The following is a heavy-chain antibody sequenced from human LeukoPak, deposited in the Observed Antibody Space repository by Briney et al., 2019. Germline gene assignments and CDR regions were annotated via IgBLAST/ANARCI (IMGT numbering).Heavy chain of an antibody. CDR1: GGSISSSNW. V-gene: IGHV4-4*02. CDR2: IYYSGST. J-gene: IGHJ4*02. Sequence: SETLSLTCAVSGGSISSSNWWSWIRQPPGKGLEWIGYIYYSGSTYYNPSLKSRVTISVDTSKNQFSLKLSSVTAADTAVYYCARFGGIREVWGQGTLVTVSS. D-gene: IGHD1-14*01. CDR3: ARFGGIREV.